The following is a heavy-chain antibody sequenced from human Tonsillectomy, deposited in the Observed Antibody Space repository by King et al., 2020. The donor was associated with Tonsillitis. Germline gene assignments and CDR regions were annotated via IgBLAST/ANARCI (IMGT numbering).Heavy chain of an antibody. V-gene: IGHV3-11*06. D-gene: IGHD6-19*01. CDR2: ITSSGGYT. Sequence: VQLVESGGGLVEPGGSLRLSCAASRFTFSDYYMSWVRQAPGKGLEWISYITSSGGYTNYADSVKGRFTISRDNAKNSLYLQMNSLRPEDTAVYYCARPLFGEQWLVPFDYWGQGTLVTVAS. CDR3: ARPLFGEQWLVPFDY. J-gene: IGHJ4*02. CDR1: RFTFSDYY.